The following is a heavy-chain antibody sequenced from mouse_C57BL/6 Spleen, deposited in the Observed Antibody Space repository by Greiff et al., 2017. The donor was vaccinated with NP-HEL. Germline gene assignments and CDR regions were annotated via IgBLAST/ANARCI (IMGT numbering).Heavy chain of an antibody. CDR2: IYPRDGST. CDR1: GYTFTSYD. CDR3: AREGSYYYGSSLYYFDY. V-gene: IGHV1-85*01. J-gene: IGHJ2*01. Sequence: VMLVESGPELVKPGASVKLSCKASGYTFTSYDINWVKQRPGQGLEWIGWIYPRDGSTKYNEKFKGKATLTVDTSSSTAYMELHSLTSEDSAVYFWAREGSYYYGSSLYYFDYWGQGTTLTVSS. D-gene: IGHD1-1*01.